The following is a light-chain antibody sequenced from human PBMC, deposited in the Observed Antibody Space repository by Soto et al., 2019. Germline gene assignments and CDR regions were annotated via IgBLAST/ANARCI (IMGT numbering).Light chain of an antibody. J-gene: IGKJ4*01. Sequence: AIQLTQSPSSLSASVGDRVTITCRASQGISSALAWYQHKPGKAPKLLIYDASSLESGVPSRFSGSGSGTDFTLTISSLQTEDFATYYCQQFNNYPLTFGGGTKVEIK. CDR1: QGISSA. CDR2: DAS. CDR3: QQFNNYPLT. V-gene: IGKV1D-13*01.